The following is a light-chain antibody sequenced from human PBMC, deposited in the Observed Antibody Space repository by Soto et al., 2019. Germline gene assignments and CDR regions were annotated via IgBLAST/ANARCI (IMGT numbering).Light chain of an antibody. CDR1: SSNIGRNI. J-gene: IGLJ2*01. CDR2: SNN. CDR3: AGWDDSLNGPV. V-gene: IGLV1-44*01. Sequence: QSVLTQPPSASGTPGQRVTISCSGSSSNIGRNIVNWYQQLPGTAPKLLIYSNNRRPSGVPDRFSGSKSGTSGSLAISGLQSEDEADYYCAGWDDSLNGPVFGGGTKLTVL.